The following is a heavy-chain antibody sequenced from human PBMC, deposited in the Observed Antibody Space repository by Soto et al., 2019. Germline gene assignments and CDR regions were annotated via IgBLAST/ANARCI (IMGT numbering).Heavy chain of an antibody. Sequence: GGSLRLSCAASGFTFSSYAMSWVRQAPGKGLEWVSAISGSGGSTYYAGTMKGRFTISRDKSKNTLYLQMNSLRAEDTAVDYCANGWTYQRLSAYAFDIWGQGTMVTVSS. V-gene: IGHV3-23*01. CDR1: GFTFSSYA. CDR3: ANGWTYQRLSAYAFDI. D-gene: IGHD2-2*01. CDR2: ISGSGGST. J-gene: IGHJ3*02.